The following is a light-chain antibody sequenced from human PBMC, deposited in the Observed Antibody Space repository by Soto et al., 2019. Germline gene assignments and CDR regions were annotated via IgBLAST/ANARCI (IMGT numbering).Light chain of an antibody. Sequence: SVLTQPASLSGSPGQSITISCTRTSSDVGPYNYVSWYLQHPGKAPKLMIYEVSNRPSGVSNRFSGSKSGNTASLTISGLQAEDEGDYYCSSHTPSNTWMFGGGTKVTVL. J-gene: IGLJ3*02. CDR1: SSDVGPYNY. V-gene: IGLV2-14*01. CDR2: EVS. CDR3: SSHTPSNTWM.